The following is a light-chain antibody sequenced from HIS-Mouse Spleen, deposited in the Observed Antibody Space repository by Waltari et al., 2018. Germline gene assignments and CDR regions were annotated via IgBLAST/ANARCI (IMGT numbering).Light chain of an antibody. CDR1: SLRSYS. CDR3: NSRDSSGNHVV. J-gene: IGLJ2*01. V-gene: IGLV3-19*01. Sequence: SSELTQDPAVSVALGQTVRITCQGDSLRSYSARWYQQKPGQAPVLVIYGKNNRPSGIPDRFSGSSSGNTASLTITGAQAEDEADYYCNSRDSSGNHVVFGGGTKLTVL. CDR2: GKN.